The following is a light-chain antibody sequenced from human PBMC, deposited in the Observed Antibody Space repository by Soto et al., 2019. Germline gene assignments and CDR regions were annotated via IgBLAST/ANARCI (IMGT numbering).Light chain of an antibody. CDR2: DVS. V-gene: IGLV2-14*01. CDR3: TSYKTSSPLV. J-gene: IGLJ1*01. Sequence: QSALTQPASVSGSPGQSITISCTGTSSDVGGYNYVSWYQQYPGKAPKLMIYDVSNRPSGVSNRFSGSKSGNTASLTISGPQPEEEADYYCTSYKTSSPLVFGTGTKPTVL. CDR1: SSDVGGYNY.